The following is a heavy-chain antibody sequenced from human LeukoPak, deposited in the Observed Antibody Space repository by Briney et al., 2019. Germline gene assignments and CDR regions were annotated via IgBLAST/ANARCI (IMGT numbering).Heavy chain of an antibody. CDR1: GFTFSSYN. CDR2: ISTSSSYI. J-gene: IGHJ3*02. V-gene: IGHV3-21*01. D-gene: IGHD3-9*01. CDR3: ARAALRYFDRDAFDI. Sequence: GGSLRLSCAASGFTFSSYNMKWVRQAPGKGLEWVSSISTSSSYIYYADSVKGRFTISRDNAKNSLYLQMNSLRAEDTAVYYRARAALRYFDRDAFDIWGQGTMVNVSS.